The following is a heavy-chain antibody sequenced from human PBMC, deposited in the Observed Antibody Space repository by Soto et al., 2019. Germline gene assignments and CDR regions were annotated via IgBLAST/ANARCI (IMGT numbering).Heavy chain of an antibody. CDR1: GYPFTSYH. V-gene: IGHV1-18*01. Sequence: QVKLVQSGAEVKKPGDSVKVSCKPSGYPFTSYHISWVRQAPGQGVEWMGWISAYNTNTNYAQKFQGRVTMTTDTLTSTAYMELRSLRSDDTAAYYWARDTPPTDYWGQGTLGTVSS. J-gene: IGHJ4*02. CDR3: ARDTPPTDY. CDR2: ISAYNTNT.